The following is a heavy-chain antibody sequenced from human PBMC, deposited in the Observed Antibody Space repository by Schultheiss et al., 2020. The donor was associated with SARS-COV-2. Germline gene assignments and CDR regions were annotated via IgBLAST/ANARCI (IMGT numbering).Heavy chain of an antibody. D-gene: IGHD5-12*01. J-gene: IGHJ2*01. V-gene: IGHV4-34*01. CDR2: INHSGST. CDR3: ARAYSGYEVDPSLGWYFDL. Sequence: GSLRLSCAVYGGSFSGFYWSWIRQPPGKGLEWIGEINHSGSTNYNPSLKSRVTISVDTSKNQFSLKLSSVTAADTAVYYCARAYSGYEVDPSLGWYFDLWGRGTLVTVSS. CDR1: GGSFSGFY.